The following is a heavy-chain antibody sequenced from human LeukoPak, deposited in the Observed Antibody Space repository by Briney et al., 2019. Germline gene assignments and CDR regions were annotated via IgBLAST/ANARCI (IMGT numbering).Heavy chain of an antibody. CDR1: GYTFTGFY. D-gene: IGHD6-13*01. V-gene: IGHV1-2*02. J-gene: IGHJ3*02. CDR2: LNPEIGGT. Sequence: ASVKVSCKASGYTFTGFYIHWVRQAPGQGLEWMGWLNPEIGGTNYAQNFQGRVTMTRDTSISTAYMELSRLRSDDTAVYYCARDGSSSWYLDAFDIWGQGTMVTVSS. CDR3: ARDGSSSWYLDAFDI.